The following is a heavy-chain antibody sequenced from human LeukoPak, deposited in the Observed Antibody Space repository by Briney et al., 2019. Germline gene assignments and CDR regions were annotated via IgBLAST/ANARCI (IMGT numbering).Heavy chain of an antibody. CDR1: GFTFGSHA. Sequence: GGSLRLSCEASGFTFGSHAMYWVRQAPGKGLEWVAGIFGSGGSPHYADPVKGRFTISRDNSRNTVYLQINSLRAEDTAVYYCAKDPPINDGSGSMDYWGQGTLVTVSS. V-gene: IGHV3-23*01. D-gene: IGHD3-10*01. CDR3: AKDPPINDGSGSMDY. CDR2: IFGSGGSP. J-gene: IGHJ4*02.